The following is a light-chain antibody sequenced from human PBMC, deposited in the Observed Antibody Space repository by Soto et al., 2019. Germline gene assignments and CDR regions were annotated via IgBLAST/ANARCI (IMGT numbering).Light chain of an antibody. J-gene: IGKJ1*01. CDR1: QSISGW. V-gene: IGKV1-5*01. CDR3: QQYNSYPWT. Sequence: DIQMTQSPSTLSATAGDRVTITCRASQSISGWLAWYQQKPGKAPRLLIYDASNVESGVPSRFSGSGSGTEFTLTISNLQPDDFATYYCQQYNSYPWTFGQGTKVDNK. CDR2: DAS.